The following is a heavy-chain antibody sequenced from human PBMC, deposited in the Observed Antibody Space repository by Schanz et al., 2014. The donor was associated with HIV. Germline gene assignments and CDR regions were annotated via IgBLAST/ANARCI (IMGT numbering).Heavy chain of an antibody. D-gene: IGHD1-26*01. J-gene: IGHJ4*02. CDR1: GFTFSSYD. CDR3: AKTPSSLCDTTNCPMGN. V-gene: IGHV3-30*18. CDR2: ISYEGNKR. Sequence: QVQLVESGGGVVQPGRSLRLSCAASGFTFSSYDIHWVRQAPGKGLEWVEVISYEGNKRQYADTVKGPLTISRDNSENTLYLKMASLRTEDTVLYYCAKTPSSLCDTTNCPMGNWGMGALVTVSS.